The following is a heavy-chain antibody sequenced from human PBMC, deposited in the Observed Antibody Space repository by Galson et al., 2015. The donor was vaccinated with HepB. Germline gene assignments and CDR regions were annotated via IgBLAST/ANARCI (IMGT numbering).Heavy chain of an antibody. CDR1: GFTFRGYS. CDR2: ISGTGSYI. V-gene: IGHV3-21*01. Sequence: SLRLSCAASGFTFRGYSMNWVRQAPGKGLEWVSSISGTGSYIYYADSVKGRFTITRDNAKNSLYLQMNSLRAEDTAVYYCASGGFGELSWGQGTLVTVSS. D-gene: IGHD3-10*01. J-gene: IGHJ5*02. CDR3: ASGGFGELS.